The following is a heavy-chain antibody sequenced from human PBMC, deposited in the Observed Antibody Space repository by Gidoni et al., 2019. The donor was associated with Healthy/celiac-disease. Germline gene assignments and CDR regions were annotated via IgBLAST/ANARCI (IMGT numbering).Heavy chain of an antibody. J-gene: IGHJ6*03. CDR3: ARGGSVDYLDV. Sequence: VQLVQPGAEGKKTGAALRLSCKGAGYSFTSYWISWVRQMPGKGLEWMGRIDPSDSYTNYSPSCQVHVTISADKSISTAYLQWSSLKASDTAMYYCARGGSVDYLDVWGKVTTVTVSS. V-gene: IGHV5-10-1*01. D-gene: IGHD3-16*01. CDR2: IDPSDSYT. CDR1: GYSFTSYW.